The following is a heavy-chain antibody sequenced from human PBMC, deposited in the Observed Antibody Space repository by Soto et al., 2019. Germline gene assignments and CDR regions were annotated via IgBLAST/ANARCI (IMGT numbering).Heavy chain of an antibody. Sequence: QVQLVESGGGVVQPGRSLRLSCAASGFTLSSYGMHWVRQAPGKGLEWVAVISYDGSNKYYADSVKGRFTISRDNSKNTLYLQMNSLRAEDTAVYYCARGDCSGGSCYLSSFDYWGQGTLVTVSS. CDR2: ISYDGSNK. CDR1: GFTLSSYG. J-gene: IGHJ4*02. V-gene: IGHV3-30*03. CDR3: ARGDCSGGSCYLSSFDY. D-gene: IGHD2-15*01.